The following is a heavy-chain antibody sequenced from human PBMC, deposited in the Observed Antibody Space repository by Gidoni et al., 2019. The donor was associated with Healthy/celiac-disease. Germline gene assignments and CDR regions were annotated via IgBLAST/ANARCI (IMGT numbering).Heavy chain of an antibody. V-gene: IGHV2-5*02. CDR1: GFSLSTSGVG. J-gene: IGHJ3*02. CDR3: AHRHVGDDAFDI. Sequence: QITLKESGPTLVKPTQTLTLTCTFSGFSLSTSGVGVGWIRQPPGKALEWLALIYWDDDKRYRPSLKSRLTITKDTSKNQVVLTMTNMDPVDTATYYCAHRHVGDDAFDIWGQGTMVTVSS. CDR2: IYWDDDK. D-gene: IGHD3-10*01.